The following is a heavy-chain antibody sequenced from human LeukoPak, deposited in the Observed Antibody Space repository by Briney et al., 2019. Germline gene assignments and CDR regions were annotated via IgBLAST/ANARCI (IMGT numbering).Heavy chain of an antibody. V-gene: IGHV3-74*01. CDR2: INSDGSST. J-gene: IGHJ3*02. Sequence: GGSLRLSCAASGFTFSSYWMHWVRQAPGKGLVWVSRINSDGSSTSYADSVKGRFTISRDNAKNTLYLQMNSLGAEDTAVYYCARDRDYGGNYHDAFDIWGQGTMVTVSS. CDR1: GFTFSSYW. CDR3: ARDRDYGGNYHDAFDI. D-gene: IGHD4-23*01.